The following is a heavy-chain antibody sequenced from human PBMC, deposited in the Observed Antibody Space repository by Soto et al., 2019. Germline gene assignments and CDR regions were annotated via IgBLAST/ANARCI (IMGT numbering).Heavy chain of an antibody. CDR1: GDSIRSDYY. Sequence: SETLSLTCAFSGDSIRSDYYGGWIRQPPGKGLEWIGSIYQSGTAYHNPSLKSRVTISVDTSKNEFSLKVSSVTAADTAVYYCARVTGSKGYFDYWGQGTLVTVSS. CDR3: ARVTGSKGYFDY. CDR2: IYQSGTA. J-gene: IGHJ4*02. V-gene: IGHV4-38-2*01. D-gene: IGHD2-2*01.